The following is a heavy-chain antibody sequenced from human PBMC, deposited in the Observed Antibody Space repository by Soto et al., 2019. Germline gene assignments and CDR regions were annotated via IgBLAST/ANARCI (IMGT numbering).Heavy chain of an antibody. V-gene: IGHV3-30-3*01. CDR1: GFTLSSYA. D-gene: IGHD7-27*01. CDR3: ARVPTTGVTPYYFDY. J-gene: IGHJ4*02. Sequence: QVQLVESGGGVVQPGRSLRLSCAASGFTLSSYAMHWVRQAPGKGLEWVAVISYDGSNKYYADSVNGRFTISRDNSKNTLYLQMKSLRAEDTAVYYCARVPTTGVTPYYFDYWGQGTLVTVSS. CDR2: ISYDGSNK.